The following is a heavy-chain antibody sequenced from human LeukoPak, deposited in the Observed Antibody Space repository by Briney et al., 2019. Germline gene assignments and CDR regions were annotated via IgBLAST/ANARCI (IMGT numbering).Heavy chain of an antibody. V-gene: IGHV3-30-3*01. D-gene: IGHD3-22*01. Sequence: PGGSLRLSCAASGFTFSIYAMHWVRQAPGKVLEWVAVISYDGSNKYYADSVKVLFTISRDNAKNSLYLQMNSLRAEDTAVYYCARFPYDSSGYRYYYYYGMDVWGQGTTVTVSS. CDR2: ISYDGSNK. J-gene: IGHJ6*02. CDR1: GFTFSIYA. CDR3: ARFPYDSSGYRYYYYYGMDV.